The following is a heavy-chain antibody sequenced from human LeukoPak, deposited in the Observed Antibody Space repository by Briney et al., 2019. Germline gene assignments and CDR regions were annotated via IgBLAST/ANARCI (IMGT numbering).Heavy chain of an antibody. V-gene: IGHV1-2*02. Sequence: GASVKVSCKASGYTFTGYYIHWVRQAPGQGLEWMGWINPNSGGTKYAQKFQGRVTMTRDTSISTAYMELSSLTSDDTALDHCATDGAVAGTAYPEYWGQGTLVTVSS. CDR2: INPNSGGT. CDR3: ATDGAVAGTAYPEY. J-gene: IGHJ4*02. CDR1: GYTFTGYY. D-gene: IGHD6-19*01.